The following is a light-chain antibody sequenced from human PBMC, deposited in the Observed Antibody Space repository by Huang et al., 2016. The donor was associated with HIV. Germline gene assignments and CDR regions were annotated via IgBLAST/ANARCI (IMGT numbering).Light chain of an antibody. CDR3: QQSYSSPHT. Sequence: DIQMTQSPSSLSASVGDRVTITCRASQSISTYLNWYQHQPGKAPKLLIFAASSLQSGVPSRFRGSGSETDFTLTITSLQREDFATYYCQQSYSSPHTFGQGTKVEIK. J-gene: IGKJ2*01. CDR2: AAS. V-gene: IGKV1-39*01. CDR1: QSISTY.